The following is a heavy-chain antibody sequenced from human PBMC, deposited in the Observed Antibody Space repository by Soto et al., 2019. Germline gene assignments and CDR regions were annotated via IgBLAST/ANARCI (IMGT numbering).Heavy chain of an antibody. CDR2: ISGKNGNT. CDR1: GYTFISHG. J-gene: IGHJ6*02. CDR3: ASVSSSIVVVPDYGMDV. Sequence: QVQLVQSGVEVKKPGASVKVSCKASGYTFISHGISWVRQAPGQGLEWMGWISGKNGNTNYAQKLQGRVTLTTDTSTSTAYMELRSLRYDDTAVYYGASVSSSIVVVPDYGMDVWGQGTPVTVSS. V-gene: IGHV1-18*04. D-gene: IGHD2-15*01.